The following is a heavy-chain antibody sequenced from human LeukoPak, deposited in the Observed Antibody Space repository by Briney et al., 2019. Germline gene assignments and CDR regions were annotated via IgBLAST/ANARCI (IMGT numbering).Heavy chain of an antibody. V-gene: IGHV1-2*02. CDR3: ARFTSFGYCSGGSCYEGGFDP. J-gene: IGHJ5*02. CDR2: INPNSGGT. CDR1: GYTFTGYY. Sequence: ASVKVSCKASGYTFTGYYMHWVRQAPGQGLEWMGWINPNSGGTNYAQKFQGRVTMTTDTSTSTAYMELRSLRSDDTAVYYCARFTSFGYCSGGSCYEGGFDPWGQGTLVTVSS. D-gene: IGHD2-15*01.